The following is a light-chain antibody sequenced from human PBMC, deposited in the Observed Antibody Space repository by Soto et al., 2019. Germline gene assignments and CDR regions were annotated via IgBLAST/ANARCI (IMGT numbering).Light chain of an antibody. Sequence: EIVLTQSPGTLSLSPGERATLSCRASQSVSNNYLAWYQQKPGQAPRLLIYGASNRATGIPDMFSGSGSGTDFTLTSSRLEPEDFAGYFCQQYGSSGTFGQGTKVEIK. CDR3: QQYGSSGT. CDR2: GAS. V-gene: IGKV3-20*01. J-gene: IGKJ1*01. CDR1: QSVSNNY.